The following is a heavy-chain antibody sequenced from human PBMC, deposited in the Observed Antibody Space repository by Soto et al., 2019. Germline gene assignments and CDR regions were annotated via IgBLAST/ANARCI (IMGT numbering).Heavy chain of an antibody. D-gene: IGHD3-10*01. CDR1: GFTFSSYS. J-gene: IGHJ4*02. Sequence: PGGSLRLSCAASGFTFSSYSMNWVRQAPGKGLEWVSYISSSSSTIYYADSVKGRFTISRDNAKNSLYLQMNSLRAEDTAVYYCARDRWNTMVRGVVDYWGQGPLVTVSS. CDR3: ARDRWNTMVRGVVDY. CDR2: ISSSSSTI. V-gene: IGHV3-48*01.